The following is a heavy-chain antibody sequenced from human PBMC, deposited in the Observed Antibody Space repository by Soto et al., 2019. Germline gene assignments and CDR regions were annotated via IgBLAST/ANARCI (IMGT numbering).Heavy chain of an antibody. V-gene: IGHV4-34*01. CDR2: INHSGST. J-gene: IGHJ6*02. CDR3: ARPNWNYGSDYYGMDV. Sequence: SETLSLTCAVYGGSFSGYYWSWIRQPPGKGLEWSGEINHSGSTNYNPSPKSRVTISVDTSKNQVSLKLSSVTAADTAVYSCARPNWNYGSDYYGMDVWGQGTTVTVSS. D-gene: IGHD1-7*01. CDR1: GGSFSGYY.